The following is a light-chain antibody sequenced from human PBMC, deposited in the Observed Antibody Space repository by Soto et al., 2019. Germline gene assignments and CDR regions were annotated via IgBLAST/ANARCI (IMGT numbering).Light chain of an antibody. CDR1: QTAGSC. J-gene: IGKJ5*01. Sequence: EIVMTQSPATLCVSPGETASLSCRASQTAGSCLAWYQQKPGQAPRLLIYYASTRTSGVPSRFSGSGSGTEFTLTISSLQSEDSAAYYCQHYNRYPVAFGQGTRLEIK. V-gene: IGKV3D-15*01. CDR3: QHYNRYPVA. CDR2: YAS.